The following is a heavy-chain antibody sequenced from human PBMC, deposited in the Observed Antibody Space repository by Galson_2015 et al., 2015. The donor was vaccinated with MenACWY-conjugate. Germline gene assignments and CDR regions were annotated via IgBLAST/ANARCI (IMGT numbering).Heavy chain of an antibody. CDR2: INTYTGDP. D-gene: IGHD3-10*01. J-gene: IGHJ4*02. V-gene: IGHV7-4-1*02. Sequence: SVKVSCKASGYRFTDFGLNWVRQAPGQGLEWIGRINTYTGDPTFAPDFTGRFVFSLDTSVSTTYLQTSGLEAEDTAIYYCARELFYGSGDLKYWGQGTLVTVSS. CDR3: ARELFYGSGDLKY. CDR1: GYRFTDFG.